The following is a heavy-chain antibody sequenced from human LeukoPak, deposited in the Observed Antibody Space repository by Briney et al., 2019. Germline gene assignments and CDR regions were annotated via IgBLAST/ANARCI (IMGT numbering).Heavy chain of an antibody. D-gene: IGHD3-10*01. CDR2: TSAYTGNT. CDR1: GYGFTSSG. J-gene: IGHJ3*02. V-gene: IGHV1-18*01. CDR3: ARIYFGSGSFAFDI. Sequence: ASVKVSCKASGYGFTSSGFTWVRQAPGQGLEWMGWTSAYTGNTNYAQKLQGRVTMTTVTSTTTAYMELRSLISDDTAVYYRARIYFGSGSFAFDIWGQGTMVTVSS.